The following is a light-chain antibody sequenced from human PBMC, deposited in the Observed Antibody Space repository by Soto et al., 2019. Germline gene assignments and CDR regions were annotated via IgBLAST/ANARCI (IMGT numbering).Light chain of an antibody. J-gene: IGKJ3*01. V-gene: IGKV1-39*01. CDR2: SAS. CDR3: QESYNTPLFT. CDR1: ETIRTY. Sequence: DVAMTQSPSSLSASVGDRVTITCRASETIRTYLNWYQQKPGKAPKLLIYSASTLESGAPSRFSGSGSGTEFTLTITSLQREDFGIYFCQESYNTPLFTFGPGTKVDIK.